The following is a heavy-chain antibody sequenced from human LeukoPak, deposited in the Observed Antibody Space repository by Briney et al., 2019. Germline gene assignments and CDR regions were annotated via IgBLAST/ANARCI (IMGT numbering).Heavy chain of an antibody. J-gene: IGHJ5*02. CDR3: ARSSLGGSVLYNWFDP. D-gene: IGHD3-16*01. CDR1: GGSISSYY. V-gene: IGHV4-4*07. Sequence: SETLSLTCTVSGGSISSYYWSWIRQPAGKGLEWIGRIYTSGSTNYNPSLKSRVTMSVDTSKNQFSLKLSSVTAADTAVYYCARSSLGGSVLYNWFDPWGQGTLVTVSS. CDR2: IYTSGST.